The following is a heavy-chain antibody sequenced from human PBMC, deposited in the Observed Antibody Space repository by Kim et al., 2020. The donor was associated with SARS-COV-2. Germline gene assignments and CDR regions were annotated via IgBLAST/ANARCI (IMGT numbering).Heavy chain of an antibody. Sequence: SLKSRVTISVDTSRNQFSLDLISVTGADTAVYYCARVGRGKWFGVLLHIDFWGQGTLVTVSS. D-gene: IGHD3-10*01. CDR3: ARVGRGKWFGVLLHIDF. J-gene: IGHJ4*02. V-gene: IGHV4-31*02.